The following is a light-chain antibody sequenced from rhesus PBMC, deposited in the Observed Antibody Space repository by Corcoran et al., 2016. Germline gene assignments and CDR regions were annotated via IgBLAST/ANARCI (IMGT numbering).Light chain of an antibody. CDR3: QHYNTYPFT. J-gene: IGKJ3*01. V-gene: IGKV1-25*02. CDR2: AAS. Sequence: DIQMTQSPSSLSASVGDRVTITCRASQGISSYLAWYQQKQGKPPNLLIYAASTLQSGVPSRFSGSGSGTDFTLTISSLQPEDFATYYCQHYNTYPFTFGPGTKLEIK. CDR1: QGISSY.